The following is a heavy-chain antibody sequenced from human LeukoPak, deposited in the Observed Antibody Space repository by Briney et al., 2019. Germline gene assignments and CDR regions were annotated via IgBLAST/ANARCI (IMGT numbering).Heavy chain of an antibody. Sequence: ASVKVSCKASGYTFTKYAMNWVRQAPGQRLEWMGWIDAGNAKTKYSQKFQGRVTITRDTSASTAYMELSSLRSEDTAVYYCAKGTWVRGSGWHYFDYWGQGTLVTVSS. J-gene: IGHJ4*02. CDR2: IDAGNAKT. CDR1: GYTFTKYA. V-gene: IGHV1-3*01. D-gene: IGHD6-19*01. CDR3: AKGTWVRGSGWHYFDY.